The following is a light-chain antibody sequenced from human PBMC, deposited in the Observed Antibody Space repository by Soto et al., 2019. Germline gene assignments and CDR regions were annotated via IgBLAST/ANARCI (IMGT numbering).Light chain of an antibody. CDR3: QQYYSYPRK. Sequence: AIRMTQSPSSFSASTGDRVTITCRASQGISSYLAWYQQKPGKAPKRLIYAASTLQSGVPSRFSGSGSGTDFTLTISCLQSEDFATYYCQQYYSYPRKFGQGTKVEIK. CDR1: QGISSY. J-gene: IGKJ1*01. V-gene: IGKV1-8*01. CDR2: AAS.